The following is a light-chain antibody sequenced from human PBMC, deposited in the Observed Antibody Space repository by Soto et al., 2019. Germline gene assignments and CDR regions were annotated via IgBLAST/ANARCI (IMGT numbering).Light chain of an antibody. CDR3: QQYNNWPRT. CDR2: GAS. J-gene: IGKJ1*01. Sequence: IVMTQSPSTLSESPGERATLSCRASQSVSSNLAWYQQKPGQAPRVLIYGASNRATGIPARFSGSGSGTEFTLTINSLQSEDFAVYYCQQYNNWPRTFGQGTKVDIK. V-gene: IGKV3-15*01. CDR1: QSVSSN.